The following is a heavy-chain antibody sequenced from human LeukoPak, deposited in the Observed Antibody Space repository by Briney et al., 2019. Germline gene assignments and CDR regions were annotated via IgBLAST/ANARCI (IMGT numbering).Heavy chain of an antibody. D-gene: IGHD6-6*01. CDR1: GGTFSSYA. CDR2: INAGNGNT. CDR3: ARAQTIAARPDDYYYYMDV. J-gene: IGHJ6*03. V-gene: IGHV1-18*01. Sequence: GASVKVSCKASGGTFSSYAISWVRQAPGQRLEWMGWINAGNGNTKYSQKFQGRVTMTTDTSTSTAYMELSSLRSEDTAVYYCARAQTIAARPDDYYYYMDVWGKGTTVTVSS.